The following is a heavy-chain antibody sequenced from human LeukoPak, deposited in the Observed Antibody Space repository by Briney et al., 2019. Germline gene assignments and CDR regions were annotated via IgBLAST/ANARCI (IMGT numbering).Heavy chain of an antibody. V-gene: IGHV3-21*01. J-gene: IGHJ4*02. D-gene: IGHD4-17*01. CDR3: ARGDGLDYGDYVDY. CDR2: ISSSSSYI. CDR1: GFTFSSYS. Sequence: GGSLRLSCGASGFTFSSYSMNWVRQAPGKGLEWVSSISSSSSYIYYADSVKGRFTISRDNAKNSLYLQMNSLRAEDTAVYYCARGDGLDYGDYVDYWGQGTLVTVSS.